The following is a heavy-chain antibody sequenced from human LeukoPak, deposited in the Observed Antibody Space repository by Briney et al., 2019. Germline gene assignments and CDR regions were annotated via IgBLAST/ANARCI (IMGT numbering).Heavy chain of an antibody. CDR2: ISAYNGNT. CDR1: GYTFTGDY. CDR3: ARVVAAIADY. J-gene: IGHJ4*02. Sequence: GASVTVSCKASGYTFTGDYIYWVRQAPGQGLEWMGWISAYNGNTNYAQKLQGRVTMTTDTSTSTAYMELRSLRSDDTAVYYCARVVAAIADYWGQGTLVTVSS. D-gene: IGHD2-15*01. V-gene: IGHV1-18*04.